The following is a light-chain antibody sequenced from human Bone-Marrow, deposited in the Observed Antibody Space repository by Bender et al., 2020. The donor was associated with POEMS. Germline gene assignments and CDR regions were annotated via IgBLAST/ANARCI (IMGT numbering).Light chain of an antibody. V-gene: IGLV3-1*01. CDR3: QAWDSSAVV. CDR1: GLANKD. Sequence: SDDLTQPPSVSVSPGQTATITCSGDGLANKDICWYQKKSGQSPVLVIFESAMRPSGIPERFSGSKSGNTAILTISETQVVDEADYFCQAWDSSAVVFGGGAKLTVL. J-gene: IGLJ2*01. CDR2: ESA.